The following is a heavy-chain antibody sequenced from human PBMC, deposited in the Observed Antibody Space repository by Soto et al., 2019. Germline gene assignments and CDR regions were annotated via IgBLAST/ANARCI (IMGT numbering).Heavy chain of an antibody. D-gene: IGHD3-3*02. Sequence: QVHLVESGGGVVQPGRSLRLSCAASGFTFNDYVIHWVRQAAGKGLEWVASMTYDGATEYYADSVKGRFTVSRDNSKRTLSLQMNSLRPEDTAVYYCARVRLSIAVSDALEVWGHGTTVTVSS. CDR1: GFTFNDYV. CDR2: MTYDGATE. J-gene: IGHJ3*01. V-gene: IGHV3-30*14. CDR3: ARVRLSIAVSDALEV.